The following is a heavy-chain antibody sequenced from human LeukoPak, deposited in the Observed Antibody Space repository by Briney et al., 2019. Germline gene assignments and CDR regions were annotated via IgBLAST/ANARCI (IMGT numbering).Heavy chain of an antibody. D-gene: IGHD1-26*01. J-gene: IGHJ4*02. Sequence: PGGSLRLSCAASGFTFSSYWMSWVRQAPGKGLEWVANIKQDGSEKYYVDSVKGRFTISRDNAKNSLYPQMNSLRAEDTAVYYCAKDGPGGSYLYWGQGTLVTVSS. CDR1: GFTFSSYW. CDR3: AKDGPGGSYLY. CDR2: IKQDGSEK. V-gene: IGHV3-7*01.